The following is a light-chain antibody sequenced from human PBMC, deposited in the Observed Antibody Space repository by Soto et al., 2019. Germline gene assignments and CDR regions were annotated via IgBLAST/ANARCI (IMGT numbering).Light chain of an antibody. V-gene: IGKV3-20*01. CDR3: QQYGSSPRT. J-gene: IGKJ2*01. Sequence: EIGVTQSPGTLSLSPGERATLSCRASQSVSSSYLAWYQQKPGQAPILLIYGASSRATDIPDRFSGSGSGTDFTLTISRLEPEDCAVYYCQQYGSSPRTFGQGTKLEIK. CDR2: GAS. CDR1: QSVSSSY.